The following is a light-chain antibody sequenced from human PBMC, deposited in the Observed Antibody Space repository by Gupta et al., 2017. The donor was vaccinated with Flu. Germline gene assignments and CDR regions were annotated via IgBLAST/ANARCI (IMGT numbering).Light chain of an antibody. CDR3: SSYTSSSTLVV. V-gene: IGLV2-14*01. CDR2: EVS. CDR1: SSDVGGYNY. J-gene: IGLJ2*01. Sequence: QSALTQPAPVSGSPGQSITISCTGTSSDVGGYNYVSWYQQHPGKAPKLMIYEVSNRPSGVSNRFSGSKSGNTASLTISELQAEDEADYYCSSYTSSSTLVVFGGGTKLTVL.